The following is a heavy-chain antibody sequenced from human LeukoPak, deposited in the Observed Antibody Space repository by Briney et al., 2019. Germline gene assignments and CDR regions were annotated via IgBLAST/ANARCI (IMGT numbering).Heavy chain of an antibody. D-gene: IGHD3-3*01. J-gene: IGHJ4*02. CDR2: ISSSSSTI. Sequence: GGSLRLSCAASGFTFSSYGMHWVRQAPGKGLEWVSYISSSSSTIYYADSVKGRFTISRDNAKNSLYLQMNSLRAEDTAVYYCARDYDFWSGCFDYWGQGTLVTVSS. CDR1: GFTFSSYG. CDR3: ARDYDFWSGCFDY. V-gene: IGHV3-48*01.